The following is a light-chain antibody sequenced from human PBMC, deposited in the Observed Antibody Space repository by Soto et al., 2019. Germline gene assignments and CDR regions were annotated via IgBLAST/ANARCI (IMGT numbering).Light chain of an antibody. J-gene: IGKJ1*01. CDR2: DAS. CDR1: QTVSSN. Sequence: EIVMTQSPATLSVSPGERATLSCRASQTVSSNLAWYQQKPGQSPRLLIYDASNRATGIPARFSGSGSGTDFTLTISRLEPEDFAVHYCQQYTRAPLTFGQGTKVDIK. V-gene: IGKV3D-15*01. CDR3: QQYTRAPLT.